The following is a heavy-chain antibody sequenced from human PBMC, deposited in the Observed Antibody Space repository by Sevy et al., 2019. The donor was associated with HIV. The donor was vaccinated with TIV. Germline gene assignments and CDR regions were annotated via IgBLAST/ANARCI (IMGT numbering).Heavy chain of an antibody. D-gene: IGHD3-10*01. Sequence: GGSLRLSCSASGFTFSSYAMHWVRQAPGMGLEYVSAISSNGGSTYYADSVKGRFTISRDNSKNTLYLQMSSLRAEDTAVYYCVKSSTYYYGSGTAHYYYMDVWGKGTTVTVSS. CDR3: VKSSTYYYGSGTAHYYYMDV. CDR1: GFTFSSYA. V-gene: IGHV3-64D*06. J-gene: IGHJ6*03. CDR2: ISSNGGST.